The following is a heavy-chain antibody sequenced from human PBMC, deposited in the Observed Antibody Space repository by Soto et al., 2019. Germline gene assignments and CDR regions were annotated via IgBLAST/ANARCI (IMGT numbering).Heavy chain of an antibody. J-gene: IGHJ4*02. Sequence: ETRSRTCTFSVGSFINSNYYWGCILQSPGKGLEWIGSVYYRGRSYSKSSVKSRVTISVDTSKNQFSLNLNSVTASDTAVYYCVSQRTSVLTQAYFDYWGPGALVTVSS. D-gene: IGHD2-8*01. CDR2: VYYRGRS. CDR3: VSQRTSVLTQAYFDY. CDR1: VGSFINSNYY. V-gene: IGHV4-39*01.